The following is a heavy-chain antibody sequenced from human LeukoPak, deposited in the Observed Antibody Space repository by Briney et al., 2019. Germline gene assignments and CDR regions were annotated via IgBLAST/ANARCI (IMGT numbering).Heavy chain of an antibody. Sequence: GGSLRLSCAASGFTVSSNYMSWVRQAPGKGLEWVSVIYSGGSTYYADSVKGRFTISRDNSKNTLYLQMNSLRAEDTAVYYCSTGIAVAAYGGGAFDIWGQGTMVTVSS. CDR1: GFTVSSNY. CDR3: STGIAVAAYGGGAFDI. CDR2: IYSGGST. D-gene: IGHD6-19*01. V-gene: IGHV3-53*01. J-gene: IGHJ3*02.